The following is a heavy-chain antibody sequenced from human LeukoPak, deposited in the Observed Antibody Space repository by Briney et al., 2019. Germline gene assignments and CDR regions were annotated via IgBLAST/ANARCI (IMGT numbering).Heavy chain of an antibody. CDR1: GDSVSSNNTA. J-gene: IGHJ4*03. CDR2: TYYRSKWYN. D-gene: IGHD6-19*01. CDR3: AREYSSSGLAFDY. V-gene: IGHV6-1*01. Sequence: SQTLSLTCAISGDSVSSNNTAWNWIRQSPSRGLEWLGRTYYRSKWYNDYAVSVKSRININPDTSENQFSLHLNSVTPDDTAVYYCAREYSSSGLAFDYWGQGTTVTVSS.